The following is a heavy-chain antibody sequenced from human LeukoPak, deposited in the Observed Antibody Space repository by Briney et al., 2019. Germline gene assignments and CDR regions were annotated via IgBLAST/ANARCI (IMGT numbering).Heavy chain of an antibody. CDR3: ASANTLEGPYCTNGVCWDYYFDY. D-gene: IGHD2-8*01. V-gene: IGHV5-51*01. CDR1: GYSFTNYW. J-gene: IGHJ4*02. CDR2: IYPGDSDT. Sequence: GESLKISFKGSGYSFTNYWIGWVRQMPGKGLEWMGIIYPGDSDTRYSTSFQGQVNISADKSIRNTYLKWRSIKASDTAMYYCASANTLEGPYCTNGVCWDYYFDYWGQGTLVTVSS.